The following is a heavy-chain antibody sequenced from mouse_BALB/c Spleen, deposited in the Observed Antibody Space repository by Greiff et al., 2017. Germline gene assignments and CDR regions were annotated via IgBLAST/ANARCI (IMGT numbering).Heavy chain of an antibody. CDR2: INPYNDGT. D-gene: IGHD1-1*01. V-gene: IGHV1-14*01. J-gene: IGHJ1*01. CDR1: GYTFTSYV. Sequence: VQLKQSGPELVKPGASVKMSCKASGYTFTSYVMHWVKQKPGQGLEWIGYINPYNDGTKYNEKFKGKATLTSDKSSSTAYMELSSLTSEDSAVYYCARLLRYWYFDVWGAGTTVTVSS. CDR3: ARLLRYWYFDV.